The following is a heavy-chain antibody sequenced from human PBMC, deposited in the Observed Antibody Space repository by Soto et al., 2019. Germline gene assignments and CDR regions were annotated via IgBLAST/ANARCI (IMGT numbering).Heavy chain of an antibody. CDR3: ARDGVAPGLYFDH. J-gene: IGHJ4*02. D-gene: IGHD6-13*01. CDR2: IKYDGREK. Sequence: EVQLVESGGGLVHPGGSLGLSCAASGFTFSDYWMNWVRQTPGKRLEWVASIKYDGREKKYVDSVKGRFTISRDNAKNSVYLQVASLRAEDTAVYYCARDGVAPGLYFDHWGQGTPVIVSS. V-gene: IGHV3-7*05. CDR1: GFTFSDYW.